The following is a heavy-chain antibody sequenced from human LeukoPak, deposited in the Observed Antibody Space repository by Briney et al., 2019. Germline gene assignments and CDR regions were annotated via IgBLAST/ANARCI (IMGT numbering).Heavy chain of an antibody. D-gene: IGHD1-1*01. CDR3: ARDQDWNDRGGLDY. J-gene: IGHJ4*02. CDR2: ISTSSIYI. V-gene: IGHV3-21*01. CDR1: GFTFSGYT. Sequence: GGSLRLSCAASGFTFSGYTMNWVRQAPGKGLEWVSSISTSSIYIYYTDSLKGRFTISRDNARNSLYLQMNSLKAEDTAVYYCARDQDWNDRGGLDYWGQGTLVTVSS.